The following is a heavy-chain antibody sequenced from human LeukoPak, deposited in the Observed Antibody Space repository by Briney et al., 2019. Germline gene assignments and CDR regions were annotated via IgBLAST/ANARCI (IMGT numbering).Heavy chain of an antibody. V-gene: IGHV1-69*13. CDR3: AAYYGSGSFPYYFDY. J-gene: IGHJ4*02. D-gene: IGHD3-10*01. CDR2: IIPIFGTA. Sequence: SVKVSCKASGGTFSSYAISWVRQAPGQGLEWMGGIIPIFGTANYAQKFQGRVTITADESTSTAYMELSSLRSEDTAVCYCAAYYGSGSFPYYFDYWGQGTLVTVSS. CDR1: GGTFSSYA.